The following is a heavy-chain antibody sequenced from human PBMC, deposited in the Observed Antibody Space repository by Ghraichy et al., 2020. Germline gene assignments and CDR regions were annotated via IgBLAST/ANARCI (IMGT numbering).Heavy chain of an antibody. Sequence: SQTLSLTCAISGDSVSSNSAAWNWIRQSPSRGLEWLGRTYYRSKWYNDYAVSVKSRITINPDTSKNQFSLQLNSVTPEDTAVYYCARSPVSLIVVVPAAKYYFDYWGQGTLVTVSS. J-gene: IGHJ4*02. D-gene: IGHD2-2*01. V-gene: IGHV6-1*01. CDR2: TYYRSKWYN. CDR1: GDSVSSNSAA. CDR3: ARSPVSLIVVVPAAKYYFDY.